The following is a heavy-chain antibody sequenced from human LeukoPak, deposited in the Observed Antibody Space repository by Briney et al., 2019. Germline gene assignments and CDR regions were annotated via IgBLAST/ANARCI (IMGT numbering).Heavy chain of an antibody. CDR1: GGSFSVYY. CDR2: INHSGGT. D-gene: IGHD6-19*01. CDR3: ARWESSSGWYVADAFDI. V-gene: IGHV4-34*01. Sequence: SETLSLTCAVYGGSFSVYYWSWIRQPPGKGLEGIGEINHSGGTNYNPSLKSRVTISVDTSKNQLSLKLSSVTAADTAVYYCARWESSSGWYVADAFDIWGQGTMVTVSS. J-gene: IGHJ3*02.